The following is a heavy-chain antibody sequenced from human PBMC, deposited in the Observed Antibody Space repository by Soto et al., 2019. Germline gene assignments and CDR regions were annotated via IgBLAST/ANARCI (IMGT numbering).Heavy chain of an antibody. CDR1: GGTFSSYA. CDR3: ARVTAQDGLGEYYYYGMDV. D-gene: IGHD3-16*01. CDR2: IIPIFGTA. V-gene: IGHV1-69*13. J-gene: IGHJ6*02. Sequence: RASVKVSCKASGGTFSSYAISWVRQAPGQGLEWMGGIIPIFGTANYAQKFQGRVTITADESTSTAYMELSSLRSEDTAVYYCARVTAQDGLGEYYYYGMDVWGQGTTVTVSS.